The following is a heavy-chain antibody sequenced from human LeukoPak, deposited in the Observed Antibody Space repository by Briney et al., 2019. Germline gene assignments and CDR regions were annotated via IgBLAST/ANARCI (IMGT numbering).Heavy chain of an antibody. V-gene: IGHV1-2*02. D-gene: IGHD6-6*01. J-gene: IGHJ4*02. CDR3: ASYPSSSPPFDY. Sequence: ASVKVSCKASGYTFTGYYMHWVRQAPGQEFEWMGWINPNTGDTNYAQKFQGRVTMTRDTTISAAFMELTRLTSDDTAVYYCASYPSSSPPFDYWGQGTLVTVSS. CDR1: GYTFTGYY. CDR2: INPNTGDT.